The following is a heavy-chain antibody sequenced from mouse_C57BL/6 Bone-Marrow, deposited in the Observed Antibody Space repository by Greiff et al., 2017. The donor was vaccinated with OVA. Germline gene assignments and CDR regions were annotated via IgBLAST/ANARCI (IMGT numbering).Heavy chain of an antibody. Sequence: QVQLKQPGAELVKPGASVKMSCKASGYTFTSYWITWVKQRPGQGLEWIGDIYPGSGSTNYNEKFKSKATLTVDTSSSTAYMQLSSLTSEDSAVYYCANYSNYAAYFDYWGQGTTLTVSS. J-gene: IGHJ2*01. V-gene: IGHV1-55*01. CDR2: IYPGSGST. D-gene: IGHD2-5*01. CDR1: GYTFTSYW. CDR3: ANYSNYAAYFDY.